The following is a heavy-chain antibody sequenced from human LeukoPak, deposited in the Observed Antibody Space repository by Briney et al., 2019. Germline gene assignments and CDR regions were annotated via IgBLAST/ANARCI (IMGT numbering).Heavy chain of an antibody. J-gene: IGHJ4*02. CDR3: ARGYSSSWYYFDY. CDR2: IFYSGST. Sequence: SETLSLTCTVSGGSIGSYYWSWIRQPPGKGLEWIGYIFYSGSTNYSPSLKSRATISVDTSKSQFSLKLSSVTAADTAIYYCARGYSSSWYYFDYWGQGTLVTVSS. CDR1: GGSIGSYY. V-gene: IGHV4-59*08. D-gene: IGHD6-13*01.